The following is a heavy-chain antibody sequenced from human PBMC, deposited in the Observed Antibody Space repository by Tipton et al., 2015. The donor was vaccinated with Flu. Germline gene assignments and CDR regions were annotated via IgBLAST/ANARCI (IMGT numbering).Heavy chain of an antibody. CDR3: ARSPSYSGSGIYPYYFDD. J-gene: IGHJ4*02. CDR2: IYTTGST. CDR1: GGFITSGSYY. Sequence: LRLSCTVSGGFITSGSYYWSWIRQSPGKGLEWIGRIYTTGSTNYNPSLRSRVTISGDTSKNQFSLQLNSVTAEDTAVYYCARSPSYSGSGIYPYYFDDWGQGPLVTVSS. V-gene: IGHV4-61*02. D-gene: IGHD3-10*01.